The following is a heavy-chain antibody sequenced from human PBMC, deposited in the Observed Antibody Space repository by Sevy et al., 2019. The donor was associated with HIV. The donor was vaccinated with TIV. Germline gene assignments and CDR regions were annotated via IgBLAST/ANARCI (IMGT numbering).Heavy chain of an antibody. J-gene: IGHJ4*02. V-gene: IGHV3-15*01. CDR3: TTDHRRDGIVVVPFEY. CDR1: GFTFSNAW. Sequence: GGSLRLSCAASGFTFSNAWMSWVRQSPGKGLEWVGRIRSKAGGGTTDYATIVKGKFTISRDDSRDILYLQLNSLETEYTAVYYCTTDHRRDGIVVVPFEYWGQGTLVTVSS. D-gene: IGHD2-15*01. CDR2: IRSKAGGGTT.